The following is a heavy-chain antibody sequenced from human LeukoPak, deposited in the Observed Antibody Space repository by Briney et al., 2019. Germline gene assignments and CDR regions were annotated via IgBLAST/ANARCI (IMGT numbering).Heavy chain of an antibody. V-gene: IGHV4-59*01. J-gene: IGHJ4*02. Sequence: SETLSLTCTVSGGSISTYYWNWIRQPPGKGLEGIGYIYYTGNTYSNPSLKSRVTISVDTSKNQFSLKLTSLTAADTAVYYCARGLMSSSWYFDYWGLGTLVTVSS. CDR3: ARGLMSSSWYFDY. D-gene: IGHD6-13*01. CDR1: GGSISTYY. CDR2: IYYTGNT.